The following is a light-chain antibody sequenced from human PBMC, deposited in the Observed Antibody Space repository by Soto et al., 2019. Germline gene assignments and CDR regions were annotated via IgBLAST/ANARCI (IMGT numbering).Light chain of an antibody. CDR1: QTVYNN. J-gene: IGKJ5*01. Sequence: VMTQSPATLSVSPGERATLFCRASQTVYNNYLAWYQQKPGQAPRLLIYGVSARATGVPARFGGSGSGTEYTLTITSLQSEDFAVYYCQQYTNWPITFGQGTRLEIK. V-gene: IGKV3-15*01. CDR3: QQYTNWPIT. CDR2: GVS.